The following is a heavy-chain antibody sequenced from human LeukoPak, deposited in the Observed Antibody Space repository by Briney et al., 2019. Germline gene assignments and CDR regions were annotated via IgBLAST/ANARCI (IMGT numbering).Heavy chain of an antibody. CDR2: ISSSSYYI. D-gene: IGHD5-24*01. CDR3: AREDGDGYNPDY. J-gene: IGHJ4*02. Sequence: GGSLRLSCAASGFTFSSYTINWVRQAPGKGLEWVSSISSSSYYIYYADSVKGRFTISRDNAKNSLHLQMYSLRAEDTAVYYCAREDGDGYNPDYWGQGTLVTVSS. CDR1: GFTFSSYT. V-gene: IGHV3-21*01.